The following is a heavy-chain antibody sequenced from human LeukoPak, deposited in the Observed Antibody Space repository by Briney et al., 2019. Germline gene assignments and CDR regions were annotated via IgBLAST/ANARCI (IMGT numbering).Heavy chain of an antibody. V-gene: IGHV4-34*01. D-gene: IGHD2-2*01. CDR1: GGSFSGYY. CDR2: INHSGST. Sequence: SETLSLTCAVYGGSFSGYYWSWIRQPPGKGLEWLGEINHSGSTNYNPSLKSRVTISVDTSKNQFSLKLSSVTAADTAVYYCASLWPYQLSAFDIWGQGTMVTVSS. CDR3: ASLWPYQLSAFDI. J-gene: IGHJ3*02.